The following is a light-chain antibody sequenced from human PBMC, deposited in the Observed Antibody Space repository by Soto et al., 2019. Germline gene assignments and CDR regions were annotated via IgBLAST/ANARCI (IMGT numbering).Light chain of an antibody. J-gene: IGKJ5*01. V-gene: IGKV1-9*01. CDR2: AAS. CDR1: QGISSY. Sequence: IQLTQSPSSLSASAGDRVTITCRASQGISSYLAWYQQKPGKAPKRLIYAASTLQSGVPSRFSGSGSGTDFSLIISSLQPEDFATYYCQQFNSHPITFGQGTRLEIK. CDR3: QQFNSHPIT.